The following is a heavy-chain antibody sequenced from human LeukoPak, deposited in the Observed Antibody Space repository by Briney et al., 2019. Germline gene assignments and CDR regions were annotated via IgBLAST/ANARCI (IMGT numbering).Heavy chain of an antibody. D-gene: IGHD4-17*01. Sequence: ASVKVSCKASGYTFTSYGISWVRQPPGQGLEWMGWINPNSGGTNYAQKFQGRVTMTRDTSISTAYMELSRLRSDDTAVYYCAREATVTTGVGYFDYWGQGTLVTVSS. V-gene: IGHV1-2*02. CDR1: GYTFTSYG. CDR3: AREATVTTGVGYFDY. J-gene: IGHJ4*02. CDR2: INPNSGGT.